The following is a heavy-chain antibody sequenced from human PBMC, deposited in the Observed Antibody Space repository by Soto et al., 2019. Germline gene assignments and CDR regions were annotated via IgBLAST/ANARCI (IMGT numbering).Heavy chain of an antibody. Sequence: SETLSLTCTVSGGSISSYYWSWIRQPPGKGLEWIGYIYYSGSTNYNPSLKSRVTISVDTSKNQFSLKLSSVTAADTAVYCCARDRELELSPWGQGTLVTVSS. CDR2: IYYSGST. CDR3: ARDRELELSP. D-gene: IGHD1-7*01. J-gene: IGHJ5*02. V-gene: IGHV4-59*01. CDR1: GGSISSYY.